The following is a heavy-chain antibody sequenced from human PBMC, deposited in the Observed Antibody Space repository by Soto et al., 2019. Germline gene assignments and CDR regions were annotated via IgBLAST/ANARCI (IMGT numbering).Heavy chain of an antibody. D-gene: IGHD6-19*01. CDR3: ARSIAVVAFDY. J-gene: IGHJ4*02. CDR1: GFTFSSYS. Sequence: GGSLRLSCAASGFTFSSYSMNWVRQAPGKGLDWVSSISSSSSYIYYADSVKGRFTISRDNAKNSLYLKMNSLRAEDTAVYYCARSIAVVAFDYWGRGTMVTVYS. CDR2: ISSSSSYI. V-gene: IGHV3-21*01.